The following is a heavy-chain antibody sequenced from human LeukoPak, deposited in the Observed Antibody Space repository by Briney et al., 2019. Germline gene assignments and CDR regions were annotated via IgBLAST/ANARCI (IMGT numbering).Heavy chain of an antibody. D-gene: IGHD2-15*01. Sequence: ASVKVSCKASGGTFSSYAISWVRQAPGQGLEWMGGIIPIFGTANYAQKFQGRVTITTDESTSTAYMGLSSPRSEDTAVYYCAGSIWVGAFDIWGQGTMVTVSP. J-gene: IGHJ3*02. CDR1: GGTFSSYA. V-gene: IGHV1-69*05. CDR2: IIPIFGTA. CDR3: AGSIWVGAFDI.